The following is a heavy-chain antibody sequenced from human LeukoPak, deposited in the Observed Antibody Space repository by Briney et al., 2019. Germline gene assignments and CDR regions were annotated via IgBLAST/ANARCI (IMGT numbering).Heavy chain of an antibody. CDR2: ISNSGIT. D-gene: IGHD3-10*01. V-gene: IGHV4-39*01. CDR1: GGSISNSTDY. J-gene: IGHJ5*02. Sequence: PESLSLTCSVSGGSISNSTDYWAWVRQPPGKGLEWIGSISNSGITFYNPPLRSRVTISADTSKNQFSLNVNSVTAADTAVYYCARRTYFASGSYWNWFDPWGQGTLVTVSS. CDR3: ARRTYFASGSYWNWFDP.